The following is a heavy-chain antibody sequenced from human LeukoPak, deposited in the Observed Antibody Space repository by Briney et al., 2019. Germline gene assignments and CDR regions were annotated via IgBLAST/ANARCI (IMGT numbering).Heavy chain of an antibody. CDR3: ARAVGPFDY. D-gene: IGHD2-15*01. CDR1: GFTFSTYG. J-gene: IGHJ4*02. CDR2: IWNDGTIK. V-gene: IGHV3-33*01. Sequence: GRSLRLSSAASGFTFSTYGMRRVRQAPGKGLEWVAVIWNDGTIKYYSGSVEGRFTISRDNSKNTLYLQMNSLRAEDTAVYYCARAVGPFDYWGQGTLVTVSS.